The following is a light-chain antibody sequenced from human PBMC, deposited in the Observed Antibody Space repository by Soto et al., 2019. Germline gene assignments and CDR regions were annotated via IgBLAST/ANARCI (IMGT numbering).Light chain of an antibody. CDR2: GAS. CDR1: QSISSSF. CDR3: QQYVTSSWT. Sequence: EIVLTQSPGTLSLSPGERATLSYSASQSISSSFLAWYQQRPGQSPRLIIYGASSRATGIPDRFSGSGSGTDFTLTISRLDLEDSAFYYCQQYVTSSWTFGQGTKVDIK. V-gene: IGKV3-20*01. J-gene: IGKJ1*01.